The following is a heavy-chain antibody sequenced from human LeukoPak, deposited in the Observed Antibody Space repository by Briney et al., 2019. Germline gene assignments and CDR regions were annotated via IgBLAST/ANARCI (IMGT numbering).Heavy chain of an antibody. J-gene: IGHJ6*02. D-gene: IGHD3-22*01. CDR1: GFTFSDYY. Sequence: GGSLRLSCAASGFTFSDYYMSWIRQAPGKGLEWVSYISSSGSTIYYADSVKGRFTISRDNAKNSLYLQTNSLRAEDTAVYYCARDINLPINYYDSSGYYWTYYYYYGMDVWGQGTTVTVSS. CDR3: ARDINLPINYYDSSGYYWTYYYYYGMDV. CDR2: ISSSGSTI. V-gene: IGHV3-11*01.